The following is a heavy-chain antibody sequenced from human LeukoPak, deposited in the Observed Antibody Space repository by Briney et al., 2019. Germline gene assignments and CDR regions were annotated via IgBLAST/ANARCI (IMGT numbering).Heavy chain of an antibody. CDR3: ARIEDSIVGAIDY. V-gene: IGHV3-7*01. Sequence: TGGSLRLSCAASGFTFSSYWMSWVRQAPGKGLEWVTNIKQDGSEKYYVDSVKGRFTISRDNAKNSLYLQMNSLRAEDTAVYYCARIEDSIVGAIDYWGQGTLVTVSS. D-gene: IGHD1-26*01. CDR2: IKQDGSEK. CDR1: GFTFSSYW. J-gene: IGHJ4*02.